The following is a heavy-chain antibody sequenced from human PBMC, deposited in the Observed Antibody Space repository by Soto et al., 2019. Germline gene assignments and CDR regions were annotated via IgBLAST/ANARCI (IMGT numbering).Heavy chain of an antibody. Sequence: GAPVKVSCKASCYTFSSYGISWGRQAPGQGLEWMGWISAYNGNTNYAQKLQGRVTMTTDTSTSTAYMELRSLRSDDTAVYYCARDGAPYYYYDSSGYYFDAFDIWGQGTMVTVSS. CDR3: ARDGAPYYYYDSSGYYFDAFDI. V-gene: IGHV1-18*01. CDR2: ISAYNGNT. CDR1: CYTFSSYG. D-gene: IGHD3-22*01. J-gene: IGHJ3*02.